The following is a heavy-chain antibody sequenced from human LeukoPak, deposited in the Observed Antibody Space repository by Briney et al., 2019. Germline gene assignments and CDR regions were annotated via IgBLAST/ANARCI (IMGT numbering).Heavy chain of an antibody. V-gene: IGHV4-31*03. D-gene: IGHD4-17*01. CDR1: GGSISSGGYY. CDR2: IYYSGST. CDR3: ASAPATSYGDYDSPAGFDY. Sequence: PSETLSLTCTVSGGSISSGGYYWSWIRQHPGKGLEWIGYIYYSGSTYYNPSLKSRVTISVDTSKNQFSLKLSSVTAADTAVYYCASAPATSYGDYDSPAGFDYWGQGTLVTVSS. J-gene: IGHJ4*02.